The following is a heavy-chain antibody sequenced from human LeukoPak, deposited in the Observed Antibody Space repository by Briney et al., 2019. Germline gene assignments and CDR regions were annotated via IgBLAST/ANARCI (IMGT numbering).Heavy chain of an antibody. CDR1: GFTFSSYW. Sequence: GGSRRLSCAASGFTFSSYWMSWVRQAPGKGLEWVANINQDGRIQYYADSVRGRFIISRNNAKNSLCLQMYSLRAEDTAIYFCSRSLDYLGQGALVTVSS. J-gene: IGHJ4*02. V-gene: IGHV3-7*01. CDR3: SRSLDY. CDR2: INQDGRIQ.